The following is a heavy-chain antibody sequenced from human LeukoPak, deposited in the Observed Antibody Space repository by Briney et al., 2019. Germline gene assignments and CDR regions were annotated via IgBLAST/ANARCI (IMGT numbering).Heavy chain of an antibody. Sequence: GGSLGLSCTTSGFTFGDYGMSWFRQAPGKGLEWVSAISGSGGSTYYADSVKGRFTISRDNSKNTLYLQMNSLRAEDTAVYYCAKGEYYYDSSGYRTDYWGQGTLVTVSS. J-gene: IGHJ4*02. CDR3: AKGEYYYDSSGYRTDY. CDR1: GFTFGDYG. V-gene: IGHV3-23*01. CDR2: ISGSGGST. D-gene: IGHD3-22*01.